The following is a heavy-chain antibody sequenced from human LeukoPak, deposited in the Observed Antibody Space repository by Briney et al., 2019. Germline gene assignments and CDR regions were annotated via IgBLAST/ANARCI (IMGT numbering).Heavy chain of an antibody. CDR3: ARGAGSYYYDSSGYYADYDY. D-gene: IGHD3-22*01. Sequence: AGGSLRLSCAASGFTFSSYGMHWVRQAPGKGLEWAAVIWYDGSNKYYADSVKGRFTISRDNSKNTLYLQMNSLRAEDTAVYYCARGAGSYYYDSSGYYADYDYWGQGTLVTVSS. V-gene: IGHV3-33*01. CDR1: GFTFSSYG. J-gene: IGHJ4*02. CDR2: IWYDGSNK.